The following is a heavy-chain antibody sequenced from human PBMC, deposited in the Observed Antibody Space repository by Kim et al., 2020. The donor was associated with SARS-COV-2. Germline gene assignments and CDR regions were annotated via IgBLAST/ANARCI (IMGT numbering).Heavy chain of an antibody. Sequence: GGSLRLSCAASGFTFSSYAMHWVRQAPGKGLEWVAVISYDGSNKYYADSVKGRFTISRDNSKNTLYLQMNSLRAEDTAVYYCAREGPLRLRLGELSSEDYWGQGTLVTVSS. CDR1: GFTFSSYA. CDR3: AREGPLRLRLGELSSEDY. CDR2: ISYDGSNK. J-gene: IGHJ4*02. D-gene: IGHD3-16*02. V-gene: IGHV3-30-3*01.